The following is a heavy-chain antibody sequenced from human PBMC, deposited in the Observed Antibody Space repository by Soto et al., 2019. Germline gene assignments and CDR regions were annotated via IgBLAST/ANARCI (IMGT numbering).Heavy chain of an antibody. J-gene: IGHJ6*02. V-gene: IGHV4-30-2*01. CDR3: ARVPDV. CDR2: IYHSGST. Sequence: QLQLQESGSGLVKPSQTLSLTCAVSGGSISSGGYSWSWMRQPPGKGLEWIGYIYHSGSTYFNRSLKSRSTIAVDRSNNQFSLKLSSVTAADSVVYYCARVPDVWGQGTTVTVSS. CDR1: GGSISSGGYS.